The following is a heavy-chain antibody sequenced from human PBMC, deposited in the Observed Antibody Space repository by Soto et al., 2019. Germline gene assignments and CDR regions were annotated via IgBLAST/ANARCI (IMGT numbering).Heavy chain of an antibody. CDR1: GGSISSGGYS. J-gene: IGHJ4*02. D-gene: IGHD3-22*01. V-gene: IGHV4-30-2*01. CDR3: ARILYYDSSGYYDY. Sequence: SETLSLTCAVSGGSISSGGYSWSWIRQPPGKGLEWIGYIYHSGSTYYNPSLKSRVTISVDRSKNQFSLKLSSVTAADTAVYYCARILYYDSSGYYDYWGQGTLVTVSS. CDR2: IYHSGST.